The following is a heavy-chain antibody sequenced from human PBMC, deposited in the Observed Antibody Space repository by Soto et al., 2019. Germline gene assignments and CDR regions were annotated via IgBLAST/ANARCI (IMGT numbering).Heavy chain of an antibody. V-gene: IGHV3-33*01. D-gene: IGHD3-10*01. J-gene: IGHJ4*02. CDR1: GFMFSSYG. Sequence: QVQLVESGGGVVQPGRSLRLSCAASGFMFSSYGMHWVRQAPGKGLEWVAVIWYDGSQKYYADSVKGRFTISRDDSKNTLYLEMNSLRVDDTGVYYCVRESGSFGENLDSWGQGTLVTVSS. CDR2: IWYDGSQK. CDR3: VRESGSFGENLDS.